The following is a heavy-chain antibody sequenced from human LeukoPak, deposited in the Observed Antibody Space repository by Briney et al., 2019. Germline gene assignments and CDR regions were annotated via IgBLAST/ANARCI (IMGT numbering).Heavy chain of an antibody. V-gene: IGHV1-69*05. J-gene: IGHJ4*02. CDR2: IVPVSGTT. Sequence: SVKVSCKASVGSFTTYIITWVRQAPGQGLEWMGRIVPVSGTTQYAQNFQGRVTITTDDSATTAYMELSSLRPEDTAVYYCARELGSTGSSVYWGQGTLVTVPS. CDR1: VGSFTTYI. D-gene: IGHD1-1*01. CDR3: ARELGSTGSSVY.